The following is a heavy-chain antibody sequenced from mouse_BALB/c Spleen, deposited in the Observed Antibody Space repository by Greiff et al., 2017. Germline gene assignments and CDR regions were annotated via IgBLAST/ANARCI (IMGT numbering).Heavy chain of an antibody. Sequence: EVKLVESGGGLVKPGGSLKLSCAASGFTFSSYAMSWVRQTPEKRLEWVASISSGGSTYYPDSVKGRFTISRDNARNILYLQMSSLRSEDTAMYYCAREGYYGSSYWYFDVWGAGTTVTVSS. J-gene: IGHJ1*01. D-gene: IGHD1-1*01. CDR1: GFTFSSYA. V-gene: IGHV5-6-5*01. CDR3: AREGYYGSSYWYFDV. CDR2: ISSGGST.